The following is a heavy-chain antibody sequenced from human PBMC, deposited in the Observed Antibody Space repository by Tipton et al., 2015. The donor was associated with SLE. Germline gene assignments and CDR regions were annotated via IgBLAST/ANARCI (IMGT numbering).Heavy chain of an antibody. CDR1: GFTFSSYP. CDR2: ISGTGGRT. V-gene: IGHV3-23*01. D-gene: IGHD6-19*01. J-gene: IGHJ4*02. CDR3: ASYTSAWFGLEY. Sequence: SLRLSCAASGFTFSSYPMSWVRQAPGKGLEWVATISGTGGRTDYADSVKGRFTVSRDNSKNTVYVQMNSLRAEDTAMYYCASYTSAWFGLEYWGQGTLVTVSS.